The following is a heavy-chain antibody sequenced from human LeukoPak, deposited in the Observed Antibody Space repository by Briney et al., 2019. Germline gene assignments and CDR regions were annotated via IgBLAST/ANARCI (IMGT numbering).Heavy chain of an antibody. Sequence: PGGSLRLSCGASGFTFSSFGLHWVRQAPGKGLEWVALISYDGSNKHYGDSVTGRFTISRDNSKNTLYLQMNRLRAEDTAVYYCAKDQLEVASIHNLDSWGQGTLVTVSS. V-gene: IGHV3-30*18. CDR1: GFTFSSFG. D-gene: IGHD5-12*01. CDR3: AKDQLEVASIHNLDS. J-gene: IGHJ4*02. CDR2: ISYDGSNK.